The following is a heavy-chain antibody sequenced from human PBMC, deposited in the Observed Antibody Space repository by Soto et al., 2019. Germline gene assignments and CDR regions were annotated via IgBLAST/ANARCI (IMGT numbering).Heavy chain of an antibody. V-gene: IGHV1-69*08. CDR3: AREDYYDSSGYRRFDP. CDR1: GGTFSSYT. CDR2: IIPILGIA. D-gene: IGHD3-22*01. J-gene: IGHJ5*02. Sequence: QVQLVQSGAEVKKPGSSVKVSCKASGGTFSSYTISWVRQAPGQGLEWMGRIIPILGIANYAQKFQGRVTITADKSTSTAYMELSSLRSEDTAVYYCAREDYYDSSGYRRFDPWGQGTLVTVSS.